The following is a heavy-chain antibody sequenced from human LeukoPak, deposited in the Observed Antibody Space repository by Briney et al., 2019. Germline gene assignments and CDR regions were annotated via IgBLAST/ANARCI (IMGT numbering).Heavy chain of an antibody. V-gene: IGHV4-34*01. D-gene: IGHD3-16*01. CDR1: GGSFSGYY. J-gene: IGHJ4*02. CDR3: ARRVWHYFDY. Sequence: PSETLSLTCAVYGGSFSGYYWSWIRQPPGKGLEWIGEINHSGSTNYNPSLKSRVTISVVTSKNQFSLKLSSVTAADTAVYYCARRVWHYFDYWGQGTLVTVSS. CDR2: INHSGST.